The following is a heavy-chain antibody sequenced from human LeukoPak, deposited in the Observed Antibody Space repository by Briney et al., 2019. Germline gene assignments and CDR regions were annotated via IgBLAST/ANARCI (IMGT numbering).Heavy chain of an antibody. V-gene: IGHV3-53*01. J-gene: IGHJ3*02. CDR3: ASPLLYYDGAFDI. CDR1: GFTVSSNY. CDR2: IYSGGST. Sequence: GGSLRLSCAASGFTVSSNYMSWVRQAPGKGLEWVSVIYSGGSTYYADSVKGRFTISRDNSKNTLYLQMNSLRAEDTAVYYCASPLLYYDGAFDILGQGTMVTVSS. D-gene: IGHD2-2*02.